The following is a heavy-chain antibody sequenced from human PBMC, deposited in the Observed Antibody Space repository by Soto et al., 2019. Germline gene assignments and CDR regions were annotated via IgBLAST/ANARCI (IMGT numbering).Heavy chain of an antibody. CDR3: ARLERTVTGYYYYYGVDV. CDR1: GDSISAYY. D-gene: IGHD4-17*01. V-gene: IGHV4-59*12. J-gene: IGHJ6*02. CDR2: IYNSGFT. Sequence: SETLSLTCTVSGDSISAYYWSWIRQPPGKGLEWIGHIYNSGFTNYNPSLEGRVTISVDTSRNYFSLKVRSVTTADTAVYYCARLERTVTGYYYYYGVDVWGQGTTVTVS.